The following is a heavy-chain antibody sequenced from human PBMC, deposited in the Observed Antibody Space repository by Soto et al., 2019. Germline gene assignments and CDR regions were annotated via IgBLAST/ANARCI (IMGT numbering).Heavy chain of an antibody. CDR1: GYTFTGYY. D-gene: IGHD6-13*01. V-gene: IGHV1-2*04. CDR3: AREKGSSWDLDY. Sequence: ASVKVSCKASGYTFTGYYMHWVRQAPGQGLEWMGWINPNSGGTNYAQKFQGWVTMTRDTSISTAYMELSRLRSDDTAVYYCAREKGSSWDLDYWGRGALVTVSS. CDR2: INPNSGGT. J-gene: IGHJ4*02.